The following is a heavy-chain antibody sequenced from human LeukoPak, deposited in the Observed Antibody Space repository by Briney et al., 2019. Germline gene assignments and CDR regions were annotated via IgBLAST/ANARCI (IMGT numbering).Heavy chain of an antibody. J-gene: IGHJ4*02. D-gene: IGHD3-22*01. CDR2: ISSSSSYI. V-gene: IGHV3-21*01. CDR3: ARGREYYYNREGFDY. Sequence: PGGSLRLSCGASGFXFSSYSINWVRQAPGKGLEWVSPISSSSSYIYYADSVKGRFTISRDNAKNSLYLQMNSLRAEDTAVYYCARGREYYYNREGFDYGGQGTLVTVSS. CDR1: GFXFSSYS.